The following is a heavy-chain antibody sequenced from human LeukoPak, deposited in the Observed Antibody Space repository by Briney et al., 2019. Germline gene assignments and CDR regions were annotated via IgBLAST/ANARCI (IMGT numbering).Heavy chain of an antibody. V-gene: IGHV4-34*01. CDR2: INHSGST. Sequence: PSETLSLTCAVYGASFSGYYWSWIRQPPGKGLEWIGEINHSGSTNYNPSLKSRVTISVDTSKNQFSLKLSSVTAADTAVYYCAREFCSSTSCYAPYYMDVWGKGTTVTISS. CDR3: AREFCSSTSCYAPYYMDV. D-gene: IGHD2-2*01. CDR1: GASFSGYY. J-gene: IGHJ6*03.